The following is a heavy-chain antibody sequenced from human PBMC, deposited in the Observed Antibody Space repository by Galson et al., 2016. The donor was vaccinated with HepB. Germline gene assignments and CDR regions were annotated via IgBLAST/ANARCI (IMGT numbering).Heavy chain of an antibody. J-gene: IGHJ4*02. CDR3: ARDLGYFGRPYYFDS. CDR1: GYTFTTYG. CDR2: ISPYNGNT. D-gene: IGHD3-3*01. Sequence: SVKVSCKASGYTFTTYGFSWVRQAPGQGLEWMGWISPYNGNTNYAHNLQGRVTMTTETSTSKAYMELRSLRSDDTAVYCCARDLGYFGRPYYFDSWGQGTLVTVSS. V-gene: IGHV1-18*01.